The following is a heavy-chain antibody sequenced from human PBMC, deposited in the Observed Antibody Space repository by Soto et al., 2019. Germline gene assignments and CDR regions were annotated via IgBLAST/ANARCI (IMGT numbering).Heavy chain of an antibody. D-gene: IGHD6-19*01. Sequence: QVQLVQSGAEVKKPGASVKVSCKASGYTFTSYAMHWVRQAPGQRLEWMGWINAGNGNTKYSQKFQGRVTITRDTSASTAYMELSSLRSEDTAVYYCARVHRSGWDDAHNWFDPWGQGTLVTVSS. J-gene: IGHJ5*02. V-gene: IGHV1-3*01. CDR1: GYTFTSYA. CDR3: ARVHRSGWDDAHNWFDP. CDR2: INAGNGNT.